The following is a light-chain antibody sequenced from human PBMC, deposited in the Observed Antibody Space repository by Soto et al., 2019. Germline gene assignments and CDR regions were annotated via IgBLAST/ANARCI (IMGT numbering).Light chain of an antibody. CDR3: QQANSFPS. V-gene: IGKV1-12*02. Sequence: DIQMTQSPSSVSASVGDRVTITCRASQDVSNWLAWYQQKPGKAPKLLISGASSLQSGVPSRFSGSGSGTDFSLTISSLQPEDFATYFCQQANSFPSFGQGTRREIK. CDR1: QDVSNW. J-gene: IGKJ5*01. CDR2: GAS.